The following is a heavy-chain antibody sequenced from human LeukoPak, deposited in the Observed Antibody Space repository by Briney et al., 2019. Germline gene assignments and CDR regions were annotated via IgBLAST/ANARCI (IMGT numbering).Heavy chain of an antibody. CDR1: GGSISSYY. CDR2: IYYSGST. Sequence: PSETLSLTCTVSGGSISSYYWSWIRQPPGKGLEWIGYIYYSGSTNYNPSLKSRVTISVDTSKNQFSLKLSSVTAADTAVYYCARGSSARYWGQGTLVTVSS. J-gene: IGHJ4*02. D-gene: IGHD3-10*01. V-gene: IGHV4-59*01. CDR3: ARGSSARY.